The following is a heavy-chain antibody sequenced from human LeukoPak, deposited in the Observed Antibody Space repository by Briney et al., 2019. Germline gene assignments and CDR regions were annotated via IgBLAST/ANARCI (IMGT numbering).Heavy chain of an antibody. CDR2: IKQDGSEK. J-gene: IGHJ4*02. Sequence: PGGSLRLSCAASGFTFSSYWMSWVRQAPGKGLEWVANIKQDGSEKYYVDSVKGRFTISRGNAKNSLYLQMNSLRAEDTAVYYCARDTVYYDILTGYYRGPFDYWGQGTLVTVSS. CDR3: ARDTVYYDILTGYYRGPFDY. D-gene: IGHD3-9*01. CDR1: GFTFSSYW. V-gene: IGHV3-7*01.